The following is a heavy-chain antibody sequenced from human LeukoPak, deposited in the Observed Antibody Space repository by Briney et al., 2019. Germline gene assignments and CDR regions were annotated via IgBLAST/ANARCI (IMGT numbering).Heavy chain of an antibody. Sequence: TGGSLRLSCAASGFTFSNAWMSWVRQAPGKGLEWVSSISSSSSYIYYADSVKGRFTISRDNAKNSLYLQMNSLRAEDTAVYYCARDLLVRGVIPSTAFDIWGQGTMVTVSS. D-gene: IGHD3-10*01. CDR1: GFTFSNAW. V-gene: IGHV3-21*01. CDR3: ARDLLVRGVIPSTAFDI. J-gene: IGHJ3*02. CDR2: ISSSSSYI.